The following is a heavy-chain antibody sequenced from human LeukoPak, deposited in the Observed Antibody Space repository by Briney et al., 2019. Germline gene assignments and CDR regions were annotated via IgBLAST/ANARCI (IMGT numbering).Heavy chain of an antibody. V-gene: IGHV4-59*01. CDR1: GGSISSYY. Sequence: SETLSLTCTVSGGSISSYYWSWIRQPPGKGLEWIGYIYYSGSTNYNPSLKSRVTISVDTSKNQFSLKLSSVTAADTAVYYCARRTYDFWSGYYYWGQGTLVTVSS. CDR3: ARRTYDFWSGYYY. CDR2: IYYSGST. D-gene: IGHD3-3*01. J-gene: IGHJ4*02.